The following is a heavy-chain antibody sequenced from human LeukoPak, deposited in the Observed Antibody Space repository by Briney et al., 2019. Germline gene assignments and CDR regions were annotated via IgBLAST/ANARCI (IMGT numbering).Heavy chain of an antibody. CDR1: GYTFTGYY. CDR3: ARVPLYGGYESRYYYYYMDV. J-gene: IGHJ6*03. V-gene: IGHV1-2*02. D-gene: IGHD4-17*01. CDR2: INPNSGGT. Sequence: GASVKVSCKASGYTFTGYYMHWVRQAPGQGLEWMGWINPNSGGTNYAQKFQGRVTMTRDTSISTAYMELSRLRSDDTAVYYCARVPLYGGYESRYYYYYMDVWGKGTTVTISS.